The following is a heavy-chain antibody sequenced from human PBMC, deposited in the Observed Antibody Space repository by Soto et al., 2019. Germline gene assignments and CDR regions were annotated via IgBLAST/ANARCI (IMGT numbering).Heavy chain of an antibody. D-gene: IGHD4-4*01. J-gene: IGHJ6*02. CDR2: IIPIFGTA. Sequence: QVQLVQSGAEVKKPGSSVKVSCKASGGTFSSYAISWVRQAPGHGLEWMGGIIPIFGTANNAQKFQGRVTITADESTSTAYMELSSLRSEDTAVYYCARDDYSNLHPTYYGMDVWGQGTTVTVSS. CDR1: GGTFSSYA. CDR3: ARDDYSNLHPTYYGMDV. V-gene: IGHV1-69*01.